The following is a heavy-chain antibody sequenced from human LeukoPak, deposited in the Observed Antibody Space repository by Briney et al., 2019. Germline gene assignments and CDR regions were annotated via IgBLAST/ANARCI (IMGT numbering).Heavy chain of an antibody. J-gene: IGHJ4*02. CDR3: ARDPRPPYGSGSYYRQ. D-gene: IGHD3-10*01. Sequence: GASVKVSCKASGGTFSSYAISWVRQAPGQGLEWMGRIIPILGIANYAQKFQGRVTITADKSTSTAYMELSSLRSEDTAVYYCARDPRPPYGSGSYYRQWGQGTLVTVSS. V-gene: IGHV1-69*04. CDR2: IIPILGIA. CDR1: GGTFSSYA.